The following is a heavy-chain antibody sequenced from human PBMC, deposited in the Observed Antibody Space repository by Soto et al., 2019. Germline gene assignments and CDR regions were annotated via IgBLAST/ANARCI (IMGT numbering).Heavy chain of an antibody. CDR3: AEGSSGYYY. CDR1: GYTFSTYA. V-gene: IGHV1-3*01. D-gene: IGHD3-22*01. Sequence: QVQLVQSGAEVKKPGASVKVSCKASGYTFSTYAMHWVRQAPGQRLEWMGWINVGNNVVKYSQKFQDRVTITRDTSASTAYMELSSLTSEDTAVYYCAEGSSGYYYWGQGTQITVSS. CDR2: INVGNNVV. J-gene: IGHJ4*02.